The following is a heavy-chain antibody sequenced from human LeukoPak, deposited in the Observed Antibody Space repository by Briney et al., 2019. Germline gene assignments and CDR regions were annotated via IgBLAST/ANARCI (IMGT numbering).Heavy chain of an antibody. CDR2: ISWNSGSI. CDR3: AKDIERYSYDPYYYYGMDV. V-gene: IGHV3-9*01. CDR1: GFTFDDYA. D-gene: IGHD5-18*01. J-gene: IGHJ6*02. Sequence: GGSLRLSCAASGFTFDDYAMHWVRQAPGKGLEWVSGISWNSGSIGYADSVKGRFTTSRDNAKNSLYLQMNSLRAEDTALYYCAKDIERYSYDPYYYYGMDVWGQGTTVTVSS.